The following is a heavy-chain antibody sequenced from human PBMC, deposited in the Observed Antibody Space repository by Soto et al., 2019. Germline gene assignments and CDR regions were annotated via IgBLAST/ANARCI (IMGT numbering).Heavy chain of an antibody. V-gene: IGHV3-21*01. Sequence: GGSLRLSCAASGFTFSSYSMNWVRQAPGKGLEWVSSISSSSSYIYYADSVKGRFTISRDNAKNSLYLQMNSLRAEDTAVYYCARLLPVTSANLDYWGQGTLVTVSS. D-gene: IGHD4-4*01. CDR3: ARLLPVTSANLDY. CDR1: GFTFSSYS. J-gene: IGHJ4*02. CDR2: ISSSSSYI.